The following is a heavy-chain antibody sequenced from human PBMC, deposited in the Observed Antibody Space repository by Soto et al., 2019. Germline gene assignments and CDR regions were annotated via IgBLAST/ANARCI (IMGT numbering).Heavy chain of an antibody. J-gene: IGHJ4*02. D-gene: IGHD7-27*01. CDR1: GYTFTAYY. CDR2: MNPNNGNT. V-gene: IGHV1-8*02. Sequence: ASVKVSCKASGYTFTAYYIHRVRQATGQDFEWMGWMNPNNGNTAYAQKFQGRVTMTRDTSKSTAFMELSSLTSEDTAVYYCARGPRNWGVDYWGQGTLVTVSS. CDR3: ARGPRNWGVDY.